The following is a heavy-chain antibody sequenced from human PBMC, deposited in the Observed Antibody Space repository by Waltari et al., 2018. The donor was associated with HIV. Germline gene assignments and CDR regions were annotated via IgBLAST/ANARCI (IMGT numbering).Heavy chain of an antibody. CDR1: GFTFRNYA. V-gene: IGHV3-30*01. J-gene: IGHJ4*02. CDR3: ARGRGGPDY. Sequence: QVQLVESGGGVVQPGRSLRIPCAASGFTFRNYAIHWVRQAPGKGLEWVTVISYDGIEKFYADSVKGRFTISRDNSKNTLYLQMNSLRAEDTAVYYCARGRGGPDYWGQGTRVTVSS. D-gene: IGHD3-10*01. CDR2: ISYDGIEK.